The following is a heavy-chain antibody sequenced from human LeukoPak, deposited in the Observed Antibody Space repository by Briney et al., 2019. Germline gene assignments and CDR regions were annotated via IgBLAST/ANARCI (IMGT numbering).Heavy chain of an antibody. D-gene: IGHD6-13*01. J-gene: IGHJ4*02. CDR2: ISSSSSYI. V-gene: IGHV3-21*01. Sequence: GGSLRLSCAASGFTFSSFGMHWVRQAPGKGLEWVSSISSSSSYIYYADSVKGRFTISRDNAKNSLYLQMNSLRAEDTAVYYCATSIAAAGTDYWGQGTLVTVSS. CDR1: GFTFSSFG. CDR3: ATSIAAAGTDY.